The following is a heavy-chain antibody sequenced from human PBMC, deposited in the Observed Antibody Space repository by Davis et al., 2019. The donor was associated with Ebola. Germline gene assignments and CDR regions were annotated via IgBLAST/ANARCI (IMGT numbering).Heavy chain of an antibody. J-gene: IGHJ6*02. CDR1: GFTFSGSA. CDR2: IRSKANSYAT. D-gene: IGHD2-2*01. CDR3: TSPCIVVVPAARCGGMDV. Sequence: GESLKISCAASGFTFSGSAMHWVRQASGKGLEWVGRIRSKANSYATAYAASVKGRFTISRDDSKNTAYLQMNSLKTEDTAVYYCTSPCIVVVPAARCGGMDVWGQGTTVTVSS. V-gene: IGHV3-73*01.